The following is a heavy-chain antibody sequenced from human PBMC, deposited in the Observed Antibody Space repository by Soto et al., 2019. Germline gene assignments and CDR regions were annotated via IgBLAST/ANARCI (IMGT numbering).Heavy chain of an antibody. CDR3: ATAYDSGFDP. CDR1: GYSFSTYD. J-gene: IGHJ5*02. D-gene: IGHD3-3*01. V-gene: IGHV1-18*04. CDR2: ISPKNGNT. Sequence: ASVKVSCKASGYSFSTYDISWLRQAPGQGPEWMGRISPKNGNTNYAQNFQDRVTMTVDTSSSTAYMELRGLRSDDTAKYYCATAYDSGFDPWGQGTLVTVSS.